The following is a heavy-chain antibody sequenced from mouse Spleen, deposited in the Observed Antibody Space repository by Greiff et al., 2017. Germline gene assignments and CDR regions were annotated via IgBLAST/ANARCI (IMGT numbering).Heavy chain of an antibody. CDR1: GYTFTSYW. D-gene: IGHD2-12*01. J-gene: IGHJ4*01. CDR3: AREGPYYNRAMDY. CDR2: IDPSDSYT. V-gene: IGHV1-50*01. Sequence: QVQLQQPGAELVKPGASVKLSCKASGYTFTSYWMQWVKQRPGQGLEWIGEIDPSDSYTNYNQKFKGKATLTVDKSSSTAYMQLSSLTSEDSAVYYCAREGPYYNRAMDYWGQGTSVTVSS.